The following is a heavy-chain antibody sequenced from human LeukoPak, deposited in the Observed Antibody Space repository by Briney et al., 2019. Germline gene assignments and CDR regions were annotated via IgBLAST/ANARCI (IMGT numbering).Heavy chain of an antibody. J-gene: IGHJ4*02. D-gene: IGHD5-18*01. Sequence: GESLKISCKASGYGFPSYWISWVRQMPGKGLEWMGIIYPGDSDTRYSPSFQGQVTISADKSTSTAYLQWSSLKASDTAMYYCARLRQLWTLDYWGQGTLVTVSS. CDR1: GYGFPSYW. V-gene: IGHV5-51*01. CDR3: ARLRQLWTLDY. CDR2: IYPGDSDT.